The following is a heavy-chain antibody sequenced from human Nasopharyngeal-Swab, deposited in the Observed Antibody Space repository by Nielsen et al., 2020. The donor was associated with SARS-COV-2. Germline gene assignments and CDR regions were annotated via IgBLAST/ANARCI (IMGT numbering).Heavy chain of an antibody. Sequence: GGSLRLSCAASGFTSSSNAMNWVRQAPGRGLEWVSAISGGDDSTKYADSVKGRFTISRDNSKNTLDLQMNSLRAEDTAIYYCAKDRDSGDDAGEYYHYYGMDVWGQGTTVTVSS. D-gene: IGHD5-12*01. CDR3: AKDRDSGDDAGEYYHYYGMDV. CDR1: GFTSSSNA. V-gene: IGHV3-23*01. J-gene: IGHJ6*02. CDR2: ISGGDDST.